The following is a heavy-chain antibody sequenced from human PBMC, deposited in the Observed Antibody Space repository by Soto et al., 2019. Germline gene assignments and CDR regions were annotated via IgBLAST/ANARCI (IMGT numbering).Heavy chain of an antibody. D-gene: IGHD3-9*01. CDR1: GGTFSSYA. V-gene: IGHV1-69*13. CDR3: ARGRELRYFDWLLDPHDY. Sequence: GASVKVSCKASGGTFSSYAISWVRQAPGQGLEWMGGIIPIFGTANYAQKFQGRVTITADESTSTAYMELSSLRSEDTAVYYCARGRELRYFDWLLDPHDYWGQGTLVTVSS. CDR2: IIPIFGTA. J-gene: IGHJ4*02.